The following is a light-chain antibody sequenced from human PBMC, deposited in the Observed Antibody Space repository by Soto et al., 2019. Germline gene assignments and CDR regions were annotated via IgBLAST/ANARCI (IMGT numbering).Light chain of an antibody. CDR1: KSVSNNY. V-gene: IGKV3-20*01. Sequence: EMVLTQSPGTLSLSPGERATLXXRSSKSVSNNYLAWYQQKPGKAPRXLIYGAYNRATGIPDRFSGSGSGTDFTLTISRLEPEDFAVYYCQQYGSSGTFGQGTKVDI. CDR2: GAY. J-gene: IGKJ1*01. CDR3: QQYGSSGT.